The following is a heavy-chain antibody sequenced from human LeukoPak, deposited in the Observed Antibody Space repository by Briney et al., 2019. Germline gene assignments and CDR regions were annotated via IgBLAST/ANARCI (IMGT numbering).Heavy chain of an antibody. J-gene: IGHJ5*02. D-gene: IGHD3-10*01. V-gene: IGHV3-11*01. Sequence: PGGSLRLSCAASGFTFRDYYMSWIRQAPGKGLQWVSYIGSSGSTIYYADSVKGRFTISRDNAKNSLYLQMNSLRAEDTAVYYCARAFGLGGWFDPWGQGTLVTVSS. CDR2: IGSSGSTI. CDR1: GFTFRDYY. CDR3: ARAFGLGGWFDP.